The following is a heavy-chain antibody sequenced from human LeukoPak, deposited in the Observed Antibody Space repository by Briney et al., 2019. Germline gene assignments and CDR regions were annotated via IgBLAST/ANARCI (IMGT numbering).Heavy chain of an antibody. V-gene: IGHV3-30*04. D-gene: IGHD5-12*01. CDR1: GFTFSSYA. Sequence: GGSLRLSCAASGFTFSSYAMHWVRQAPGKGLEWVAVISYDGSNKYYADSVKGRFTISRDNSKNTLYLHVNSLRPEDTAVYYCAKGSGNEAQYYYYMDVWGKGTTVTISS. J-gene: IGHJ6*03. CDR2: ISYDGSNK. CDR3: AKGSGNEAQYYYYMDV.